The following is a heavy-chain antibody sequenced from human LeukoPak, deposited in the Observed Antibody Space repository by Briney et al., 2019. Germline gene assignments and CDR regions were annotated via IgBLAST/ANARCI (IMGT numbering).Heavy chain of an antibody. CDR1: GDSIISNTYY. Sequence: SETLSLTCTVSGDSIISNTYYWAWVRQPPGKGLEWIGSINFSGSTDYNPSLKSRVTISVDTSMNQFSLKLSSVTAADTAVYYCARDHGEQLVLSTIDYWGQGTLVTVSS. J-gene: IGHJ4*02. CDR3: ARDHGEQLVLSTIDY. D-gene: IGHD6-6*01. V-gene: IGHV4-39*02. CDR2: INFSGST.